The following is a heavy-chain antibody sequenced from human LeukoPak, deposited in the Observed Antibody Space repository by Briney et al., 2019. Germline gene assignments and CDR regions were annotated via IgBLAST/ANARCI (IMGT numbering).Heavy chain of an antibody. CDR2: ISAYNGNT. J-gene: IGHJ6*03. CDR3: ARDVAVAGTAYHYYYMDV. CDR1: GYTFTSYG. D-gene: IGHD6-19*01. V-gene: IGHV1-18*01. Sequence: ASVKVSCKASGYTFTSYGISWVRQAPGQGLEWMGWISAYNGNTNYAQKLQGRVTMTTDTSTSTAYMELRSLRSDDTAVYYCARDVAVAGTAYHYYYMDVWGKGTTVTVSS.